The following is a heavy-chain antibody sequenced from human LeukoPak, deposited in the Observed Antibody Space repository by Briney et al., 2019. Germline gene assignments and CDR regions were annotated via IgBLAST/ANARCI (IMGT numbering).Heavy chain of an antibody. D-gene: IGHD1-26*01. CDR2: IFGGDKK. CDR1: GFNVSLNY. CDR3: ARGRSGSCDC. J-gene: IGHJ4*02. Sequence: GGSLRLSCAAAGFNVSLNYMSWVRQAPGKGLEWLSVIFGGDKKYYADSVKDRLTISRDNVKNTVDLQMTSLRVEDTAVYYCARGRSGSCDCWGQGAVVVVSS. V-gene: IGHV3-53*01.